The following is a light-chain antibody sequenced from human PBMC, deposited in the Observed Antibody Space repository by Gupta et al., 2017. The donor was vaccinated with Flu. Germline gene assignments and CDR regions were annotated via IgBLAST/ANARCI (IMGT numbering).Light chain of an antibody. CDR3: HHNRHLLL. CDR1: QSVSIN. Sequence: EIVLTQSPANLSVSPGERVTLSCRDSQSVSINLDWYQRKPGQPPRLLIYGASNRAVGVPNRFSGSGYGTDFTLTSSCREYEASAIYDAHHNRHLLLVGQGTKLEIK. J-gene: IGKJ2*01. V-gene: IGKV3-15*01. CDR2: GAS.